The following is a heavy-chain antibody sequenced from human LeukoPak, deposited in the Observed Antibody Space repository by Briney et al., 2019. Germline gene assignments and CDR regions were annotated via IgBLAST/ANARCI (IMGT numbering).Heavy chain of an antibody. V-gene: IGHV3-30*18. CDR3: ANGYDSSGYYPFDY. J-gene: IGHJ4*02. D-gene: IGHD3-22*01. Sequence: GGSLRLSCAASGFTFSSYGLHWVRQAPGKGLEWVAVISYDGSNKYYADSVKGRFTISRDNSKNTLYLQMNSLRAEDTAVYYCANGYDSSGYYPFDYWGQGTLVTVSS. CDR2: ISYDGSNK. CDR1: GFTFSSYG.